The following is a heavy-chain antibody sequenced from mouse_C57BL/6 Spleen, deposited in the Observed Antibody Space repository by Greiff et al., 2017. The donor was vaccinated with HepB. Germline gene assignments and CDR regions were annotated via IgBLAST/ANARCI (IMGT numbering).Heavy chain of an antibody. Sequence: QVQLQQPGAELVMPGASVKLSCKASGYTFTSYWMHWVKQRPGQGLEWIGEIDPSDSYTNYNQKFKGKSTLTVDKSSSTAYMQLSSLTSEDSAVYYCARSTTVVGYFDYWGQSTTLTVSS. V-gene: IGHV1-69*01. CDR3: ARSTTVVGYFDY. CDR1: GYTFTSYW. CDR2: IDPSDSYT. D-gene: IGHD1-1*01. J-gene: IGHJ2*01.